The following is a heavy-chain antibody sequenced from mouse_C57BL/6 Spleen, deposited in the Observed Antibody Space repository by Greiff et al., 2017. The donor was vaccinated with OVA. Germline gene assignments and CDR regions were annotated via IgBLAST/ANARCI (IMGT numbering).Heavy chain of an antibody. CDR1: GFTFSSYG. CDR2: ISSGGSYT. CDR3: ARQGVITTVVAPFAY. J-gene: IGHJ3*01. Sequence: DVMLVESGGDLVKPGGSLKLSCAASGFTFSSYGMSWVRQTPDKRLEWVATISSGGSYTYYPDSVKGRFTISRDNAKNTLYLQMSSLKSEDTAMYYGARQGVITTVVAPFAYWGQGTLVTVSA. D-gene: IGHD1-1*01. V-gene: IGHV5-6*02.